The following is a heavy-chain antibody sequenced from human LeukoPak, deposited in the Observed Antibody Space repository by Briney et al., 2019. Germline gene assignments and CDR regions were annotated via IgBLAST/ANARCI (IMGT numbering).Heavy chain of an antibody. V-gene: IGHV4-31*03. CDR2: IYYSGST. CDR1: GDSISSGGSY. J-gene: IGHJ4*02. CDR3: ARTVGYNYFDY. Sequence: SQTLSLTCTVSGDSISSGGSYWSWNRQHPGKGLEWIGSIYYSGSTYSNPSLKSRVAISVDTSKNQFSLKLSSVTAADTAVYYCARTVGYNYFDYWGQGTLVTVSS. D-gene: IGHD5-12*01.